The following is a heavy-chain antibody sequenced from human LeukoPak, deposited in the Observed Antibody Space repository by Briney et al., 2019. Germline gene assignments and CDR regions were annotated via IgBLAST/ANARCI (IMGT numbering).Heavy chain of an antibody. Sequence: GGSLTLSCAPSGFTFSTYFMIWVRQAPGKGLEWVSGISGRGVNTYYADSVGGRFTVYRDNSKSTLYLQMNSLRAEDTAIYYCAKGSGYDTDFDYWGQGTLVTVSS. J-gene: IGHJ4*02. CDR1: GFTFSTYF. D-gene: IGHD3-9*01. V-gene: IGHV3-23*01. CDR2: ISGRGVNT. CDR3: AKGSGYDTDFDY.